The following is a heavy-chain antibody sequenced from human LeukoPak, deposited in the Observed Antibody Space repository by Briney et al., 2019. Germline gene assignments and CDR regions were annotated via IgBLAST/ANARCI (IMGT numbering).Heavy chain of an antibody. V-gene: IGHV4-39*02. J-gene: IGHJ4*02. D-gene: IGHD3-10*01. Sequence: SETLSLTCIVSGGSISTSAYYWGWIRQPPGEGLQWIGSIYYSGNTYYNSSLKSRVTISVDTSTSQFSLRLSSVTPEDTAVYYCVRDSDDYYWALDFWGQGTPVTVSS. CDR1: GGSISTSAYY. CDR3: VRDSDDYYWALDF. CDR2: IYYSGNT.